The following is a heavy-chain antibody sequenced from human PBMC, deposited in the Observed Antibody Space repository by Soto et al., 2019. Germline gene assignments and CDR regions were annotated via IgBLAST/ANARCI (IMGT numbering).Heavy chain of an antibody. Sequence: QLQLQESGPGLVKPSETLSLTCAVSGASISSGNYYWGWIRQPPGKGLEWIGNIYYSRNTYYNPSLKSRVIVSVDPSKNQFSLTLSSVTAADAAIYYCAGLNTYQRDWECYYFYELDVWGHGTTVTISS. J-gene: IGHJ6*02. CDR1: GASISSGNYY. CDR3: AGLNTYQRDWECYYFYELDV. V-gene: IGHV4-39*01. D-gene: IGHD1-26*01. CDR2: IYYSRNT.